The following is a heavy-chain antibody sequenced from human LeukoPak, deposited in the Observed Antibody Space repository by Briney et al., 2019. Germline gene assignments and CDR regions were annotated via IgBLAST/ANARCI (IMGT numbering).Heavy chain of an antibody. CDR2: INHSGST. Sequence: SETLSLTCAVYGGSFSGYYWSWIRQPPGKGLEWIGEINHSGSTNYNPSLKSRVTISVDTSKNQFSLKLSSVTAADTAVYCCARTGYCSGGSCYRRRLGFGYWGQGTLVTVSS. CDR3: ARTGYCSGGSCYRRRLGFGY. J-gene: IGHJ4*02. V-gene: IGHV4-34*01. CDR1: GGSFSGYY. D-gene: IGHD2-15*01.